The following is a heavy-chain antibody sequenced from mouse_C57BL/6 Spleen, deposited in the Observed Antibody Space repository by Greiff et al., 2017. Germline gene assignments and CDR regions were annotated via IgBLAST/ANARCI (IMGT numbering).Heavy chain of an antibody. Sequence: QVQLQQPGAELVRPGSSVKLSCKASGYTFTSYWMDWVKQRPGQGLEWIGNIYPSDSETHYNQKFKDKATLTVDKSSSTAYMQLSSLTSEDSAVYYCARGGTTLVATRAWFAYWGKGTLVTVSA. CDR3: ARGGTTLVATRAWFAY. V-gene: IGHV1-61*01. CDR2: IYPSDSET. CDR1: GYTFTSYW. J-gene: IGHJ3*01. D-gene: IGHD1-1*01.